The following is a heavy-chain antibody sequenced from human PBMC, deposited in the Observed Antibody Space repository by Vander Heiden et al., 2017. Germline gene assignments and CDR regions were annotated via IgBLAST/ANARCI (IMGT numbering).Heavy chain of an antibody. CDR2: VSSRSSFI. CDR3: AREPPFTSMDPRFDY. V-gene: IGHV3-21*01. J-gene: IGHJ4*02. Sequence: EVHLVESGGGLVRPGGSLRLSCAASGFPFSNYIMNWVRQAPGKGLEWVSSVSSRSSFIYYADSVKGRFTISRDNAKNSLYLQMNSLRVEDTAVYYCAREPPFTSMDPRFDYWGQGTLVTVSS. CDR1: GFPFSNYI.